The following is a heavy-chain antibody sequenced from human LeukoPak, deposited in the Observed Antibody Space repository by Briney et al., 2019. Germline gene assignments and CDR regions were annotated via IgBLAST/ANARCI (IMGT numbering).Heavy chain of an antibody. CDR1: GFTFSNYN. V-gene: IGHV3-48*01. J-gene: IGHJ4*02. CDR2: ISSSGSPI. Sequence: GGSLRLSCAASGFTFSNYNMDWLRQAPGKGLEWVSYISSSGSPIYYAGSVKGRFTISRDNAKNSLYLQMNSLRAEDTAVYYCAREDRGYIDYWGQGTLVTVSS. D-gene: IGHD5-12*01. CDR3: AREDRGYIDY.